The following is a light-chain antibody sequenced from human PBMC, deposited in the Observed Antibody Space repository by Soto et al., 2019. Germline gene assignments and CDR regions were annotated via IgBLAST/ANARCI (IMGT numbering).Light chain of an antibody. Sequence: EIVLTQSPGTLSLSPGETAALSCRASRSLSDNHLAWYQQKPGQAPRLXIYGASSRATGIPDRFSGSGSGTEFTLTISRLQPEDFEVYSCQQYGSSPITFGQGTRLEIK. CDR3: QQYGSSPIT. J-gene: IGKJ5*01. CDR1: RSLSDNH. CDR2: GAS. V-gene: IGKV3-20*01.